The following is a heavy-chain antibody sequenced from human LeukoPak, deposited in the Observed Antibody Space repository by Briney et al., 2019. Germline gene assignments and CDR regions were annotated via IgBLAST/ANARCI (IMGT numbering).Heavy chain of an antibody. Sequence: GGSLRLSCAASGFTFSDYYMSWIRQAPGKGLEWVSYISSSGSTIYYADSVKGRFTISRDNAKNSLYLQMNSLRAEDTAVYYCARDHPLVVVTAEQNWFDPWGQGTLVTVPS. CDR1: GFTFSDYY. V-gene: IGHV3-11*01. D-gene: IGHD2-21*02. CDR3: ARDHPLVVVTAEQNWFDP. CDR2: ISSSGSTI. J-gene: IGHJ5*02.